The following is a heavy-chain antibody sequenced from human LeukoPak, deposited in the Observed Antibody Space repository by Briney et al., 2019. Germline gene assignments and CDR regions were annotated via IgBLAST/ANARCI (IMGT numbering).Heavy chain of an antibody. J-gene: IGHJ3*02. Sequence: GASVKVSCKASGYTFTSYAMNWVRQAPGQGLEWMGIINPSGGSTSYAQKFQGRVTMTRDTSTSTVYMELSSLRSEDTAVYYCTATGKGPDAFDIWGQGTMVTVSS. CDR2: INPSGGST. D-gene: IGHD4-17*01. CDR3: TATGKGPDAFDI. CDR1: GYTFTSYA. V-gene: IGHV1-46*03.